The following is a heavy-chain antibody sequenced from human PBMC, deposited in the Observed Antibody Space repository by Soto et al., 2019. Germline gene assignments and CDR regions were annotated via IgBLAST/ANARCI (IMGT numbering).Heavy chain of an antibody. CDR3: ARDLRTLYGTDV. CDR2: IYSGDTT. CDR1: GFTVSSNY. J-gene: IGHJ6*02. V-gene: IGHV3-53*01. Sequence: GGSLRLSCAASGFTVSSNYMSWVRQAPGKGLEWVSVIYSGDTTYYADSVKGRFTTSRDNSKNTLYLQMNSLRAEDTAVYYCARDLRTLYGTDVWGQGTTVTVSS.